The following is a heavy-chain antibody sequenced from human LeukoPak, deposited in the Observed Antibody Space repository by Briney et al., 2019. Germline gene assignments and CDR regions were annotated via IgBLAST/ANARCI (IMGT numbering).Heavy chain of an antibody. Sequence: PSETLSLTCTVSGGSISSYFWSWIRQPPGKELEWIGYIYYSGSTNYNPSLKSRVTISVDTSKNQFSLKLSSVTAADTAVYYCARALGNCSGGSCYIDYWGQGTLVTVSS. J-gene: IGHJ4*02. CDR3: ARALGNCSGGSCYIDY. CDR2: IYYSGST. CDR1: GGSISSYF. D-gene: IGHD2-15*01. V-gene: IGHV4-59*01.